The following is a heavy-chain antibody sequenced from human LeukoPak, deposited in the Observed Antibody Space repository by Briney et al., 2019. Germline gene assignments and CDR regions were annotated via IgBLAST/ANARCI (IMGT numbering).Heavy chain of an antibody. J-gene: IGHJ4*02. CDR1: GFTFSSYG. Sequence: GGSLRLSCAASGFTFSSYGMHWVRQAPGKGLEWVAVISYDGSNKYYADSVKGRFTISRDNSKNTLYLQMNSLRAEDTAVYYCARSHQAARGPVDYWGQGTLVTVSS. CDR2: ISYDGSNK. D-gene: IGHD3-10*01. CDR3: ARSHQAARGPVDY. V-gene: IGHV3-30*03.